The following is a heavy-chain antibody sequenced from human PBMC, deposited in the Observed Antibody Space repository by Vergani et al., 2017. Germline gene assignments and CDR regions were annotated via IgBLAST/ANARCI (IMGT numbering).Heavy chain of an antibody. D-gene: IGHD6-19*01. CDR3: ARVGQWLAYYYYYYMDV. Sequence: QVQLVESGGGLVKPGGSLRLSCAASGFTFSDYYMSWIRQAPGKGLEWVSYISSSGSTISYADSVKGRFTISRDNATNSLYLQMNSLSAEDTAVYYGARVGQWLAYYYYYYMDVWGKGTTVTVSS. CDR1: GFTFSDYY. CDR2: ISSSGSTI. J-gene: IGHJ6*03. V-gene: IGHV3-11*01.